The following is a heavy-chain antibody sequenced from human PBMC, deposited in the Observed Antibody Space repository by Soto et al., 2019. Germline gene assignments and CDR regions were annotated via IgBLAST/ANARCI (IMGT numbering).Heavy chain of an antibody. CDR3: ARHLSITTVGYY. CDR2: IYYSGST. CDR1: GGSISSSSYY. V-gene: IGHV4-39*01. Sequence: SETLSLTCTVSGGSISSSSYYWGWIRQPPGKGLEWIGSIYYSGSTYYNPSLKSRVTISVDTSKNQFSLKLSSVTAADTAVYYCARHLSITTVGYYWGQGTPAPVSS. D-gene: IGHD4-17*01. J-gene: IGHJ4*02.